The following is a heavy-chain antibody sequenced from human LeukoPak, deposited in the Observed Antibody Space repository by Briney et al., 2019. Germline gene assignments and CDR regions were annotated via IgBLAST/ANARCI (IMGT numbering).Heavy chain of an antibody. Sequence: SETLSLTCTVSGYSISSGYYWGWIRQPPGKGLEGIGSIYNSGSTYYNPSVKSRVTISVDTSKNQFSLKLSSVTAADTAVYYCARVGPVITIFGANNYFDYWGQGTLVTVSS. D-gene: IGHD3-3*01. CDR3: ARVGPVITIFGANNYFDY. CDR1: GYSISSGYY. CDR2: IYNSGST. J-gene: IGHJ4*02. V-gene: IGHV4-38-2*02.